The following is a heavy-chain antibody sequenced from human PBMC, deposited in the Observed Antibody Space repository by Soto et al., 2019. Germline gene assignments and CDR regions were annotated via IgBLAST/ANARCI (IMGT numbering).Heavy chain of an antibody. CDR1: GGSIGNDDYS. Sequence: SETLSLTCAVSGGSIGNDDYSWSWVRQPPGKGLEWIGYIYHSGTTYYNPSLTSRVTISVDGSNNQFSLKLTSMTAADTAVYYCATVIPATRYFAYWGQGILVTVSS. V-gene: IGHV4-30-2*01. CDR3: ATVIPATRYFAY. J-gene: IGHJ4*02. D-gene: IGHD2-15*01. CDR2: IYHSGTT.